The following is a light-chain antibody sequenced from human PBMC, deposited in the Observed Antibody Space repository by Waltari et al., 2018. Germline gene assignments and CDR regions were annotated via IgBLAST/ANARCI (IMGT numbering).Light chain of an antibody. Sequence: EIVMTQSPATLSVSSGERATLSCRTSQSVSSDLAWYQQKPGQAPRLLIYGVSSRATGIPVRFSGSGSGTEFTLTISSLQSEDFALYYCQQYNDWPRTFGQGTRVEIK. J-gene: IGKJ1*01. CDR3: QQYNDWPRT. V-gene: IGKV3-15*01. CDR2: GVS. CDR1: QSVSSD.